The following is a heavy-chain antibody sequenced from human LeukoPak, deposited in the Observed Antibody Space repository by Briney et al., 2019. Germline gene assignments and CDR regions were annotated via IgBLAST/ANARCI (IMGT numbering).Heavy chain of an antibody. Sequence: PSETLSLTCTVSGGSISSYYWSWIRQPPGKGLEWIGYIYYSGSTNYNPSLESRATISVDTSKKQFSLKLSSVTAADTAVYYCARGSYGYPNWFDPWGQGTLVTVSS. V-gene: IGHV4-59*01. CDR1: GGSISSYY. CDR3: ARGSYGYPNWFDP. D-gene: IGHD5-24*01. J-gene: IGHJ5*02. CDR2: IYYSGST.